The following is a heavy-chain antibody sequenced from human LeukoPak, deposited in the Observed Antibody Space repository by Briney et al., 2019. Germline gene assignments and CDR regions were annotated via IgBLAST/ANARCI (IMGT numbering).Heavy chain of an antibody. CDR2: ISGSGIST. CDR1: GFTFSTYA. D-gene: IGHD3-22*01. V-gene: IGHV3-23*01. Sequence: PGGSLRLSCTASGFTFSTYAMNWVRQAPGKGLEWFSGISGSGISTYYADSVKGRFIISRDNSKNTLYLQMNSLRAEDTAVYYCAKDLTVRDSSGHLYYFDYWGQGTLVTVSS. J-gene: IGHJ4*02. CDR3: AKDLTVRDSSGHLYYFDY.